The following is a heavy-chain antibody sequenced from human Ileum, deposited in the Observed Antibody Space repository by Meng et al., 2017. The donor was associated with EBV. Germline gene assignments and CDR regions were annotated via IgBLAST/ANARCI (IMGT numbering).Heavy chain of an antibody. CDR3: ARDPAYPRGLFDS. J-gene: IGHJ4*02. CDR2: IYRSGST. Sequence: QLALHESGPGVVKPSETLSLTFTVSGDSISNSDYYWDWIRQSPGKGLEGIASIYRSGSTYYDPSLKSRVTISLDTSKNQFSLKLSSVTAADTAVYYCARDPAYPRGLFDSWGQGTLVTVSS. D-gene: IGHD3-10*01. V-gene: IGHV4-39*07. CDR1: GDSISNSDYY.